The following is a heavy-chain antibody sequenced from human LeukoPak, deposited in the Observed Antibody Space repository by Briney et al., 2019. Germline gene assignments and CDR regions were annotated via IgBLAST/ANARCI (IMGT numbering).Heavy chain of an antibody. V-gene: IGHV3-30*02. Sequence: PGGSLRLSCAASGFTFSSYGMHWVRQAPGKGLEWVAFIRYDGSNKYYADSVKGRFTISRDNSKNTLYLQMNSLRAEDTAVYYCARERDIVVVPAAMYYYYMDVWGKGTTVTISS. CDR3: ARERDIVVVPAAMYYYYMDV. D-gene: IGHD2-2*01. J-gene: IGHJ6*03. CDR1: GFTFSSYG. CDR2: IRYDGSNK.